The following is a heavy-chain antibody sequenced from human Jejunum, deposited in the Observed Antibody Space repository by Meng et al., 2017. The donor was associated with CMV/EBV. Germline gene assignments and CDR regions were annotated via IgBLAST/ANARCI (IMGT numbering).Heavy chain of an antibody. D-gene: IGHD5-12*01. J-gene: IGHJ4*02. CDR1: VFPFSSYS. Sequence: SVFPFSSYSMNWVRQAPGKGLDWVSVIWGSGTTTYYADSVKGRFTISRDNSKNTVYLQMNSLRAEDTAVYYCAKDQTPNNGFDFAYWGQGILVTVSS. CDR2: IWGSGTTT. CDR3: AKDQTPNNGFDFAY. V-gene: IGHV3-23*01.